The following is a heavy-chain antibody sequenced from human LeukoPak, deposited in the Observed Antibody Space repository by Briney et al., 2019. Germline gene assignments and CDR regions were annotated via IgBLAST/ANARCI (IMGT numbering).Heavy chain of an antibody. Sequence: GGSLRLSCAASGFTFNTYAMSWVRQAPGKGLEWIASVSGSAISTYHAASVRGRLTISRDNSQNTVYLQMNSLRVDDTAIYYCAKGRSEGSGTYYPSFDDWGQGTLVTVSS. V-gene: IGHV3-23*01. CDR2: VSGSAIST. CDR3: AKGRSEGSGTYYPSFDD. D-gene: IGHD3-10*01. J-gene: IGHJ4*02. CDR1: GFTFNTYA.